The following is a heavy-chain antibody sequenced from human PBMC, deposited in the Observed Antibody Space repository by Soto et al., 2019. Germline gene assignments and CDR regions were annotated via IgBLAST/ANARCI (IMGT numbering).Heavy chain of an antibody. CDR2: ISTYNGNT. CDR1: GYTFTSNG. D-gene: IGHD4-17*01. V-gene: IGHV1-18*01. Sequence: QVQMVQSGAEVKKPGTSVKVSCKASGYTFTSNGISWVRQAPGQGLEWMGWISTYNGNTNYAQKLQGRVTMTRDTSTRIAYMELRDLRSDDTAVYYCARDEYGDYGYWCQGSLVTDSS. J-gene: IGHJ4*02. CDR3: ARDEYGDYGY.